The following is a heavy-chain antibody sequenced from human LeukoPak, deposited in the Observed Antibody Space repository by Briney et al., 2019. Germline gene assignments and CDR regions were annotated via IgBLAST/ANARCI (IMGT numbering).Heavy chain of an antibody. Sequence: GGSLRLSCAASGFTFSSYWMSWVRQAPGKGLEWVANIKQDGSEKYYVDSVKGRFTISRDNAKNSLYLQMNSLRAEDTAVYYCARDCSSTSCYELDYWGQGTLVTVSS. CDR3: ARDCSSTSCYELDY. J-gene: IGHJ4*02. CDR2: IKQDGSEK. V-gene: IGHV3-7*03. D-gene: IGHD2-2*01. CDR1: GFTFSSYW.